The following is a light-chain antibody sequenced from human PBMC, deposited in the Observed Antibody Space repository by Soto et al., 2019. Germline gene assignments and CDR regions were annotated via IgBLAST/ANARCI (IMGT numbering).Light chain of an antibody. Sequence: QSALTQPASVSGSPGQSITISCTGTSSDVGGYNYVSWYQQHPGKAPKLMISEVSNRPSGVSNRFSGSKSGTTASLTISVLQAEDDADYYCSSYTSSSPLVFGGGTKLTV. CDR2: EVS. V-gene: IGLV2-14*01. CDR1: SSDVGGYNY. CDR3: SSYTSSSPLV. J-gene: IGLJ3*02.